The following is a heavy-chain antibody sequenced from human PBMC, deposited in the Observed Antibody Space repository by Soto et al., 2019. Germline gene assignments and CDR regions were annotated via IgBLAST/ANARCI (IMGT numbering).Heavy chain of an antibody. V-gene: IGHV3-21*01. J-gene: IGHJ4*02. Sequence: GGSLRLSCAASGFTFSSYSMNWVRQAPGKGLEWVSSISSSSSYIYYADSVKGRFTISRDNAENSLYLQMNSLRAEDTAVYYCARTMLKGGSLDYWGQGTLVTVSS. CDR1: GFTFSSYS. CDR3: ARTMLKGGSLDY. CDR2: ISSSSSYI. D-gene: IGHD2-8*01.